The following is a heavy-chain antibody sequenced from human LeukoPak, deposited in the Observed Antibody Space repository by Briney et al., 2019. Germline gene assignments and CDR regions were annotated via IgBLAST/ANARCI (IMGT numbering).Heavy chain of an antibody. Sequence: PSETLSLTCTVSGGSISSYYWSWIRQPPGKGLEWIGYIYYSGSTNYNPSLKSRVTISVDTSKNQFSLKLSTVTAADTAVYYCARDPRRYYFDYWGQGTLVTVSS. J-gene: IGHJ4*02. CDR2: IYYSGST. CDR1: GGSISSYY. V-gene: IGHV4-59*01. D-gene: IGHD1-14*01. CDR3: ARDPRRYYFDY.